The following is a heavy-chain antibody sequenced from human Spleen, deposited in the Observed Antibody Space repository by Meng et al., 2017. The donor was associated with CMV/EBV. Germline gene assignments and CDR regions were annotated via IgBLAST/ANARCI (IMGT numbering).Heavy chain of an antibody. Sequence: GGSLRLCCAASGFTFSNAWMAWVRQAPGKGLEWVGRIKSKSDGGTADYAASVKGRFTISRDDSTNTLYLQMNSLKTEDTAVYFCATGGASYIIVINSPVDYWGQGTLVTVSS. D-gene: IGHD3-16*01. CDR2: IKSKSDGGTA. CDR3: ATGGASYIIVINSPVDY. J-gene: IGHJ4*02. V-gene: IGHV3-15*01. CDR1: GFTFSNAW.